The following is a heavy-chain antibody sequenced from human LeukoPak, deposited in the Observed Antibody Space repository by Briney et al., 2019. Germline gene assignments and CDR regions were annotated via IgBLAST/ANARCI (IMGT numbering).Heavy chain of an antibody. CDR1: GFTFSSYA. CDR3: ARDPLRPGYSGYVNPRPGNWFDP. Sequence: GRSLRLSCAASGFTFSSYAMHWVRQAPGKGLEWVAVISYDGSNKYYADSVKGRFTISRDNSKNTLYLQMNSLRAEDTAVYYCARDPLRPGYSGYVNPRPGNWFDPWGQGTLVTVSS. V-gene: IGHV3-30-3*01. D-gene: IGHD5-12*01. J-gene: IGHJ5*02. CDR2: ISYDGSNK.